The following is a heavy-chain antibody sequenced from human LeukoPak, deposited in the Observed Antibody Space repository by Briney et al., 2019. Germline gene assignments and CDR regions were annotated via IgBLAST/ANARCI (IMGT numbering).Heavy chain of an antibody. D-gene: IGHD4-17*01. V-gene: IGHV1-46*01. CDR2: INPSGGST. CDR3: ASCGDYGDYWFDP. CDR1: GYTFTSYY. Sequence: ASVKVSCKASGYTFTSYYMHWARQAPGQGLQWMGIINPSGGSTNYAQKFQGRVTITADKSTSTAYMELSSLRSEDTAVYYCASCGDYGDYWFDPWGQGTLVTVSS. J-gene: IGHJ5*02.